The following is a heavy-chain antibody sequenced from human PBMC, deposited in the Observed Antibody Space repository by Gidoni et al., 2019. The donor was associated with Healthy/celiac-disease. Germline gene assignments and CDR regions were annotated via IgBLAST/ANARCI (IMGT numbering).Heavy chain of an antibody. CDR3: ARGRIYYGSGSYYRY. Sequence: QVQLQQWGAGLLKPSETLSLTCAVYGGSFSGYYWSWIRQPPGKGLEWIGEINHSGSTNYNPSLKSRVTISVDTSKNQFSLKLSSVTAADTAVYYCARGRIYYGSGSYYRYWGQGTLVTVSS. D-gene: IGHD3-10*01. CDR1: GGSFSGYY. CDR2: INHSGST. J-gene: IGHJ4*02. V-gene: IGHV4-34*01.